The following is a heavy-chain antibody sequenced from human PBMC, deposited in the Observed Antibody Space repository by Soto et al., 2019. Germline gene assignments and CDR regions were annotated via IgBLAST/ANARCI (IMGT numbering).Heavy chain of an antibody. Sequence: EVQLVESGGGLVQPGGSLRLSGAASGFTFRSYWMSWVRQAPGKGLEWVANIKQDGSEKYYVDSVKGRFTISRDNAENSLSLQMNSLRAEDTAVYYCARERSRIDYWGQGTLVTVSS. J-gene: IGHJ4*02. CDR3: ARERSRIDY. CDR2: IKQDGSEK. CDR1: GFTFRSYW. V-gene: IGHV3-7*04.